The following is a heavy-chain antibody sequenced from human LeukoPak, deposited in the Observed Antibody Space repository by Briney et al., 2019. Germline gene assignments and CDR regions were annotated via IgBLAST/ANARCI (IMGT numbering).Heavy chain of an antibody. J-gene: IGHJ4*02. D-gene: IGHD3-22*01. V-gene: IGHV1-2*06. CDR1: GYTFTGYY. CDR2: INPNSGGT. CDR3: ARSLTYYYDSSGYYFDY. Sequence: ASVKVSCKASGYTFTGYYMLWVRQAPGQGLEWMGRINPNSGGTNYAQKFQGRVTMTRDTSISTAYMELSRLRSDDTAVYYCARSLTYYYDSSGYYFDYWGQGTLVTVSS.